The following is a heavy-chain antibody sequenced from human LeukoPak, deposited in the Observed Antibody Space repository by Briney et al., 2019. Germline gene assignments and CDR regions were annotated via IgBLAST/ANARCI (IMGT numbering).Heavy chain of an antibody. Sequence: PGRSLRLSCAASGFTFSSYGMHWVRQAPGKGLEWVAVISYDGSNKYYADSVKGRFTISRDNSKNTLYLQMNSLRAEDTAVYYCAKGALGTVTTPWYFDYWGQGTLVTVSS. CDR2: ISYDGSNK. CDR3: AKGALGTVTTPWYFDY. V-gene: IGHV3-30*18. CDR1: GFTFSSYG. D-gene: IGHD4-17*01. J-gene: IGHJ4*02.